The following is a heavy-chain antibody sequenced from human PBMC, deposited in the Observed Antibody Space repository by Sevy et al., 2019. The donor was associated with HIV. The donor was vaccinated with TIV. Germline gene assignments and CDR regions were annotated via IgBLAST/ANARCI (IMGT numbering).Heavy chain of an antibody. CDR1: GGTFSSYA. J-gene: IGHJ4*02. V-gene: IGHV1-69*13. Sequence: ASVKVSCKASGGTFSSYAISWVRQAPGQGLEWMGGIIPIFGTANYAQKFQGRVTITADESTSTAYMELSSLGSEDTAVYYCARAYYYDSSGYYYYFDYWGQGTLVTVSS. CDR3: ARAYYYDSSGYYYYFDY. CDR2: IIPIFGTA. D-gene: IGHD3-22*01.